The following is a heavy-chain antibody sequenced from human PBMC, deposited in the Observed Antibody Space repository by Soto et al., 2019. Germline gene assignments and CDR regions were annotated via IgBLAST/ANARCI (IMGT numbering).Heavy chain of an antibody. J-gene: IGHJ4*02. CDR2: IYYSGST. V-gene: IGHV4-39*01. Sequence: SETLSLTCTVSGGSISSSSYYWGWIRQPPGKGLEWIGSIYYSGSTYYNPSLKSRVTISVDTSKNQFSLKLSSVTAADTAVYYCARLSEGIAAGFDYWGQGTLVTVSS. D-gene: IGHD6-13*01. CDR3: ARLSEGIAAGFDY. CDR1: GGSISSSSYY.